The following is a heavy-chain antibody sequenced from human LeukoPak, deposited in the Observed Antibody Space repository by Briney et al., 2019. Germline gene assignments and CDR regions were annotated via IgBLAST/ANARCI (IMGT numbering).Heavy chain of an antibody. Sequence: SETLSLTCTVSGGSISSYYWSWIRQPPGKGLEWIGYIYYSGSTNYSPSLKSRVTISVDTSKNQISLKLSSVTAADTAVYYCARGGTHCSSTSCYPYMDVWGEGTTVTVSS. CDR1: GGSISSYY. J-gene: IGHJ6*03. D-gene: IGHD2-2*01. V-gene: IGHV4-59*01. CDR3: ARGGTHCSSTSCYPYMDV. CDR2: IYYSGST.